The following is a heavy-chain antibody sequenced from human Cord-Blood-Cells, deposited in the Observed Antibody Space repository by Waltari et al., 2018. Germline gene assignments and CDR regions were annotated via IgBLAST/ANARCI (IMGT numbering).Heavy chain of an antibody. CDR3: ARECIVGATIFDY. J-gene: IGHJ4*02. Sequence: QVQLQQWGAGLLKPSETLSLTCAVYGGSFSGYYWSWIRQPPGKGLEWIGEINHSGSTNYNPSLKSRVTISVDTSKNQFSLKLSSVTAADTAVYYCARECIVGATIFDYWGQGTLVTVSS. D-gene: IGHD1-26*01. CDR2: INHSGST. V-gene: IGHV4-34*01. CDR1: GGSFSGYY.